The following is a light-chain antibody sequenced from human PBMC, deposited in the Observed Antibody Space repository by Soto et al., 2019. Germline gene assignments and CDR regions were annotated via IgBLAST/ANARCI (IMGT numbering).Light chain of an antibody. CDR3: MQALQTPPT. CDR1: QSLLHSNGYNY. V-gene: IGKV2-28*01. J-gene: IGKJ1*01. Sequence: IVMTQSPLSLPVTPGEPASISCRSSQSLLHSNGYNYLDWYLQKPGQSPQLLIYLGSNRASGVPDRFSGSGSGTYFTLRISRVDAEDVGVYYCMQALQTPPTFGQGTKVEIK. CDR2: LGS.